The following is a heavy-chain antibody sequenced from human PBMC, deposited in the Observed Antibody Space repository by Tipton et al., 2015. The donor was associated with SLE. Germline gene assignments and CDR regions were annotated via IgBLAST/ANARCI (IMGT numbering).Heavy chain of an antibody. CDR3: ARGTGGAFDI. D-gene: IGHD3-16*01. Sequence: LRLSCTVSGYSISSGYYWGWIRQPPGKGLEWIGSIYHSGSTYYNPSLKSRVTISVDTSKNQFSLKLSSVTAADTAVYYCARGTGGAFDIWGQGTMVTVSS. CDR1: GYSISSGYY. J-gene: IGHJ3*02. CDR2: IYHSGST. V-gene: IGHV4-38-2*02.